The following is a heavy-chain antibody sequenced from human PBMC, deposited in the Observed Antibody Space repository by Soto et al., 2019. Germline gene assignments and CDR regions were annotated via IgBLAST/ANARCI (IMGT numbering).Heavy chain of an antibody. CDR1: GYTFTGYY. CDR3: ARGGYSYGFDWFDP. Sequence: ASVKVSCKASGYTFTGYYVHWVRQAPGQGLEWMGWINPNSGGTNYAQKFQGRVTMTRDTSISTAYMELSRLRSDDTAVYYCARGGYSYGFDWFDPWGQGTLVTVSS. J-gene: IGHJ5*02. CDR2: INPNSGGT. V-gene: IGHV1-2*02. D-gene: IGHD5-18*01.